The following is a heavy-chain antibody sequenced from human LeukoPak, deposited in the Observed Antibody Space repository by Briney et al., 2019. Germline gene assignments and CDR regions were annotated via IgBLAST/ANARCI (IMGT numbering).Heavy chain of an antibody. CDR2: ISAYNGNT. J-gene: IGHJ4*02. D-gene: IGHD5-24*01. V-gene: IGHV1-18*01. CDR3: ARARIHGLATTYCNY. Sequence: ASVKVSCKASGYTFTNYHISWVRQAPGQGLEWMGWISAYNGNTNYAQKFQGRVTMTRDTSISTAYMELSRLRSDDTAVYYCARARIHGLATTYCNYWGQGTLVTVSS. CDR1: GYTFTNYH.